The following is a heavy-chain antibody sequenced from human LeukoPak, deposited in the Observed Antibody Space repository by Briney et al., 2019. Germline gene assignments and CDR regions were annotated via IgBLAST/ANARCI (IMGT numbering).Heavy chain of an antibody. J-gene: IGHJ4*02. D-gene: IGHD5-12*01. Sequence: PSETLSLTCTVSGGSISSYYWSWIRQPPGEGLEWIGFIYYSGSANYNPSLRSRVTISVDTSKNQFSLKLTSVTAADTAVYYCARTGVVATSYFFDYWGQGTLVTVSS. CDR3: ARTGVVATSYFFDY. CDR1: GGSISSYY. V-gene: IGHV4-59*01. CDR2: IYYSGSA.